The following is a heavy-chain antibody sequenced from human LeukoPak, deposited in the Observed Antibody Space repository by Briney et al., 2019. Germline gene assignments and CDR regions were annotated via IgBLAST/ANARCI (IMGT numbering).Heavy chain of an antibody. CDR2: INHSGST. Sequence: SETLSLTCAVYGGSFSGYYWSWIRQPPGKGLEWIGEINHSGSTNYNPSLKSRVTISVDTSKNQFSLKLSSVTAADTAVYYCARGRGYCSSTSCYRRSGGFDPWGQGTLVTVSS. D-gene: IGHD2-2*01. V-gene: IGHV4-34*01. J-gene: IGHJ5*02. CDR1: GGSFSGYY. CDR3: ARGRGYCSSTSCYRRSGGFDP.